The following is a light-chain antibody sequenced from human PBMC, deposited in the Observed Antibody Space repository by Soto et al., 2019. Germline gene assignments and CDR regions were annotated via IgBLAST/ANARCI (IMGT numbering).Light chain of an antibody. J-gene: IGLJ2*01. V-gene: IGLV2-14*01. CDR1: SSDVGGYNY. CDR2: EVS. CDR3: SSYASSTDVV. Sequence: QSALTQPASVSGSPGQSVTISCTGTSSDVGGYNYVSWYQQHPGKAPKLLIYEVSNWPSGVPNRFSGSKSGNTASLTISGLQAEDEADYYCSSYASSTDVVFGGGTKLTVL.